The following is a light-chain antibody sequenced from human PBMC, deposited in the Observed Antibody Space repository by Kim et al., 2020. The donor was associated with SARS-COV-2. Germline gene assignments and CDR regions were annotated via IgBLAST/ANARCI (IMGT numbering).Light chain of an antibody. CDR3: QQYHSYPVT. Sequence: SAFVGDRVTITCRAGQSLSSWLAWYQQKPGKAPKFLIYKSSNLQSGVPSRFGGSESGTEFTLTISSLQPDDFATYYCQQYHSYPVTFGGGTKVEI. V-gene: IGKV1-5*03. CDR1: QSLSSW. J-gene: IGKJ4*01. CDR2: KSS.